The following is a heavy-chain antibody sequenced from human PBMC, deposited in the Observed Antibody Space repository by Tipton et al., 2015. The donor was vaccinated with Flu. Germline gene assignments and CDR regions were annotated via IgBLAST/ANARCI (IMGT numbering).Heavy chain of an antibody. Sequence: TLSLTCTVSGSSISSYYWSWIRQPPGKGLEWIGYIYYTGSTNYNPSLKSRVTISADTSKKQFSLKLSSVTAADTAVYYCARGYSGSYGKFDYWGQGTLVTVSS. V-gene: IGHV4-59*01. CDR3: ARGYSGSYGKFDY. D-gene: IGHD1-26*01. CDR1: GSSISSYY. CDR2: IYYTGST. J-gene: IGHJ4*02.